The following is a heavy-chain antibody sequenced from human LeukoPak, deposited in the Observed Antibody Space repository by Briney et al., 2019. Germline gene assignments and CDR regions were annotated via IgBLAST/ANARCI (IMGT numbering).Heavy chain of an antibody. J-gene: IGHJ4*02. CDR3: ARSGYSSSWYHFGY. CDR2: ISSSSSTI. CDR1: GFTFSSYT. D-gene: IGHD6-13*01. V-gene: IGHV3-48*02. Sequence: PGGSLRLSCTASGFTFSSYTMTWVRQAPGKGLEWVSYISSSSSTIYYADSVKGRFTISRDNAKNSLYLQMNSLRDEDTAVYYCARSGYSSSWYHFGYWGQGTLVTVSS.